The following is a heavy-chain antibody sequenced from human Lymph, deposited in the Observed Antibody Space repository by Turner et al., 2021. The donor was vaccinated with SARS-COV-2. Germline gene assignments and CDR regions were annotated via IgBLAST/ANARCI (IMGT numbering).Heavy chain of an antibody. V-gene: IGHV1-8*01. CDR2: MDPNSGNT. CDR3: ARAAQLTVWFDP. CDR1: GYTFTRYD. Sequence: QVQLVQSGAEVKKPGASVKVSCMASGYTFTRYDINWVRQATGQGLEWMGWMDPNSGNTGYAQEFQGRVTMTRNTSISTAYMELSRLRSEDTAVYYCARAAQLTVWFDPWGQGTLVTVSS. D-gene: IGHD3-9*01. J-gene: IGHJ5*02.